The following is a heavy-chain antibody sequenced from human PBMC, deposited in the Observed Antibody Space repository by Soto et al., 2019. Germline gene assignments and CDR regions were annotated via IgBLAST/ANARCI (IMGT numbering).Heavy chain of an antibody. V-gene: IGHV3-74*01. J-gene: IGHJ4*02. CDR2: INGDGSST. Sequence: EVQLVESGGGLVQPGGSLRLSCATSGFSFSGYWIRWVRQAPGKGLVWVSHINGDGSSTNYADSVKGRFTISRDYAKNTLYLQMNSLRVEDTAVYYCARGGAYIYGPQYDWGQGTLVTVSS. CDR3: ARGGAYIYGPQYD. CDR1: GFSFSGYW. D-gene: IGHD5-18*01.